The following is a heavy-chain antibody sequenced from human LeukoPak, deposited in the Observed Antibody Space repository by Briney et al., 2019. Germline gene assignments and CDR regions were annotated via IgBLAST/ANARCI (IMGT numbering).Heavy chain of an antibody. CDR1: GFSFTSYW. CDR2: VYSGDSDT. J-gene: IGHJ4*02. D-gene: IGHD3-22*01. CDR3: ARRYYYDSSDYYFGGYFDD. V-gene: IGHV5-51*01. Sequence: GESLKISCKVSGFSFTSYWIDWVRQMPGKGLEWMGTVYSGDSDTRYSPSFQGQVTISADKSITTAYLQWSSLKASDTAMYYCARRYYYDSSDYYFGGYFDDWGQGTLVTVSS.